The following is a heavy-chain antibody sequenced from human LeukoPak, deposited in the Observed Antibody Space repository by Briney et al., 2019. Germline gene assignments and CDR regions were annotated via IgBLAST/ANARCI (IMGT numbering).Heavy chain of an antibody. CDR1: GGSISSSSYY. Sequence: PSETLSLTCTVSGGSISSSSYYWGWIRQPPGKGLEWIGSIYYSGSTYYNPSLKSRVTISVDTSMNQFSLKLSSVTAADTAVYYCASRWGYYDSSGYYYVASLDAFDIWGQGTMVTVSS. V-gene: IGHV4-39*01. CDR3: ASRWGYYDSSGYYYVASLDAFDI. CDR2: IYYSGST. J-gene: IGHJ3*02. D-gene: IGHD3-22*01.